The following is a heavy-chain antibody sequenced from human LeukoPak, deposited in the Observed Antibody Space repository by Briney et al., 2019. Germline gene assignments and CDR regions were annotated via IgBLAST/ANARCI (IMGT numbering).Heavy chain of an antibody. CDR1: GLIFSNYA. Sequence: GGSLRFSCAASGLIFSNYAMSWVRHAPGKGLEWVSGITSGFTPHYADSVKGRFTISRDNSKNTFHLQMNSLRAEDTAVYYCAKDYSDLRVADVFFEYWGQGTLVTVSS. D-gene: IGHD2-15*01. CDR2: ITSGFTP. J-gene: IGHJ4*02. V-gene: IGHV3-23*01. CDR3: AKDYSDLRVADVFFEY.